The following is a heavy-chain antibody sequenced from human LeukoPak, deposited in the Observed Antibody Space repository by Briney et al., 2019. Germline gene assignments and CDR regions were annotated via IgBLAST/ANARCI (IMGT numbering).Heavy chain of an antibody. V-gene: IGHV4-31*03. J-gene: IGHJ4*02. D-gene: IGHD3-10*01. CDR2: IYYSGST. Sequence: SQTLSLTCTVSGGSISSGGYYWSWIRQHPGKGLEWIGYIYYSGSTYYNPSLKSRVTISVDTSKNQFSLKLSSVTAADTAVYYCARVGLGPYYFDYWGQGPRVTVSS. CDR3: ARVGLGPYYFDY. CDR1: GGSISSGGYY.